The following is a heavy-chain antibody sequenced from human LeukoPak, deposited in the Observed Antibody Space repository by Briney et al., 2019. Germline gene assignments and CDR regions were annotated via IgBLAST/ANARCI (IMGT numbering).Heavy chain of an antibody. Sequence: PRGSLTLSCVASGFTFSSYGMHWVRQAPGKGLEWVAVIWYDGNNRYYADSVKGRLTISRDNSKNTLYLQINSLRAEDTAVYYCARSASSEYDIYHFDYWGQGTLVTASS. CDR1: GFTFSSYG. V-gene: IGHV3-33*01. J-gene: IGHJ4*02. D-gene: IGHD3-9*01. CDR2: IWYDGNNR. CDR3: ARSASSEYDIYHFDY.